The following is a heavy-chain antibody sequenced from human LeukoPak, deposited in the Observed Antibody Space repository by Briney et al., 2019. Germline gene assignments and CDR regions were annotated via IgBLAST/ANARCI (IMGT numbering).Heavy chain of an antibody. CDR2: IGAYNGNT. D-gene: IGHD3-9*01. V-gene: IGHV1-18*04. CDR3: ARDRLSDILTGYQGPFGY. Sequence: ASVKVSCKASGYTFTSYGISWVRQAPGQGLEWMGWIGAYNGNTNYAQKLQGRVTMTTDTSTSTAYMELRSLRSDDTAVYYCARDRLSDILTGYQGPFGYWGQGTLVTVSS. J-gene: IGHJ4*02. CDR1: GYTFTSYG.